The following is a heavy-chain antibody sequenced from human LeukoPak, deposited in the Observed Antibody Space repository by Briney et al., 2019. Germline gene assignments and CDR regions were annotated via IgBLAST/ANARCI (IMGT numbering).Heavy chain of an antibody. CDR1: GFTFSSYA. CDR3: GKEFSSGWFF. CDR2: ITGSGGST. J-gene: IGHJ4*02. D-gene: IGHD6-13*01. Sequence: GGSLRLSCTASGFTFSSYAMSWVRQAPGKGLEWVSAITGSGGSTYYADSVKGRFTISRDNSKDTLYLQLSGLRAEDTAIYYCGKEFSSGWFFWGQGTLVSVSS. V-gene: IGHV3-23*01.